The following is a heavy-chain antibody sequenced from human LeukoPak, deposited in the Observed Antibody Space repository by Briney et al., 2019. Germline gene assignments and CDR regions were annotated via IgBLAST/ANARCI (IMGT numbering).Heavy chain of an antibody. Sequence: GGSLRLSCAASGFTFSDYYMSWIRQAPGKALEWVAVISYDGSYKYYADSVKGRFTISRDNSKNTLYLQMNSLRAEDTAVYYCAKGFVVRDYDILTGYAKPDYWGQGTLVTVSS. CDR3: AKGFVVRDYDILTGYAKPDY. J-gene: IGHJ4*02. D-gene: IGHD3-9*01. CDR2: ISYDGSYK. CDR1: GFTFSDYY. V-gene: IGHV3-30*18.